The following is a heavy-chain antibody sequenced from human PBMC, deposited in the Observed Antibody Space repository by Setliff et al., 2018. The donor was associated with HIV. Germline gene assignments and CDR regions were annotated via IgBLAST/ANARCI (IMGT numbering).Heavy chain of an antibody. CDR2: IYYSGST. CDR3: ARESYGSGTYDY. D-gene: IGHD3-10*01. V-gene: IGHV4-34*01. Sequence: SETLSLTCAVYGGSFSGYSWNWIRQPPEKGLEWIGSIYYSGSTYYNPSLKSRVTISIDTSRNQFSLKLTSVTAADTAMYYCARESYGSGTYDYWGQGTLVTVSS. CDR1: GGSFSGYS. J-gene: IGHJ4*02.